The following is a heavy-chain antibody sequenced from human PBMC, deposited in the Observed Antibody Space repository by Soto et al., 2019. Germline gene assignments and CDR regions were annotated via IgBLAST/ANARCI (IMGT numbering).Heavy chain of an antibody. J-gene: IGHJ5*02. CDR1: GGTFSTYT. CDR3: SRALECRGYCLDKPTWFGP. V-gene: IGHV1-69*06. D-gene: IGHD2-15*01. Sequence: SVKVSCRASGGTFSTYTFRWVRQAPGQGLEWIGPIIPIFGTPYYAQKFQGRVTITADKSTSTVYIELSSPGADDTALYCYSRALECRGYCLDKPTWFGPWGQRTLVTVCS. CDR2: IIPIFGTP.